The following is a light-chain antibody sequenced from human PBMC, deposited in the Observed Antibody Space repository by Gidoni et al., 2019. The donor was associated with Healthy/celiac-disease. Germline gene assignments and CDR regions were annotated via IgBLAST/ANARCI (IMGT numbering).Light chain of an antibody. Sequence: DIQMTQSPSSLSASVGDRVTITCQASQDISNYLNWYQQKPGKDPKLLIYDASNLETGVPSRFSGSGSGTDFTFTISSLQPEDIATYYCQQYDNPPFTFGPGTKVDIK. CDR1: QDISNY. J-gene: IGKJ3*01. CDR3: QQYDNPPFT. V-gene: IGKV1-33*01. CDR2: DAS.